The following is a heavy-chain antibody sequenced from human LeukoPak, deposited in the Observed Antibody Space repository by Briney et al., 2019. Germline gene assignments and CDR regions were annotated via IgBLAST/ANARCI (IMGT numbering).Heavy chain of an antibody. D-gene: IGHD2-15*01. J-gene: IGHJ6*04. CDR3: AREESIVGGKDV. V-gene: IGHV3-33*01. Sequence: GRSLRLSCAASGFTFSSYGMHWVRQAPGKGLEWVAVIWYDGSNKYYADSVKGRFTIPRDNSKNTLYLQMNSLRAEDTAVYYCAREESIVGGKDVWGKGTTVTVSS. CDR1: GFTFSSYG. CDR2: IWYDGSNK.